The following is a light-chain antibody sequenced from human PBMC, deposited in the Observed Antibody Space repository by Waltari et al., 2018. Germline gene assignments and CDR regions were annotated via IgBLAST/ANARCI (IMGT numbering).Light chain of an antibody. Sequence: EIVLTQSPATLSLSPGERATLSCRASQSVGTSLAWYQHIPGQAPRLLIYDASNRASDISPRFSGSGSGTDFSLTISGLDPEDYAVYYCQQGVTFVGGTRVEIK. J-gene: IGKJ4*01. CDR1: QSVGTS. CDR3: QQGVT. V-gene: IGKV3-11*01. CDR2: DAS.